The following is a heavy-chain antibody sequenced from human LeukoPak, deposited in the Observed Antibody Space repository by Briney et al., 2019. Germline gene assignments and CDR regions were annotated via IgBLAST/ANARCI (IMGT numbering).Heavy chain of an antibody. Sequence: SETLSLTCTVSGGSISSYYWSWIRQPPGKGLEWIGYIYYSGSTNYNPSLKSRVTISVDTSKNQFSLKLNSVTAADTAVYYCARDPHEGGFDPWGQGTLVTVSS. CDR1: GGSISSYY. CDR2: IYYSGST. J-gene: IGHJ5*02. CDR3: ARDPHEGGFDP. V-gene: IGHV4-59*01.